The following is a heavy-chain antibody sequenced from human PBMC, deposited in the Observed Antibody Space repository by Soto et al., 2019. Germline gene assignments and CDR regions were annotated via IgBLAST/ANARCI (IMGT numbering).Heavy chain of an antibody. V-gene: IGHV1-69*01. Sequence: QVQLVQSGAEVKKPGSSVKVSCKASGGTFSSYAISWVRQAPGQGLEWMGGIIPIFGTANYAQKFQGRVTITADESTSTAYRELSSLRSEDTAVYYCASAGYYGSGSYFWFDPWGQGTLVTVSS. CDR3: ASAGYYGSGSYFWFDP. J-gene: IGHJ5*02. D-gene: IGHD3-10*01. CDR2: IIPIFGTA. CDR1: GGTFSSYA.